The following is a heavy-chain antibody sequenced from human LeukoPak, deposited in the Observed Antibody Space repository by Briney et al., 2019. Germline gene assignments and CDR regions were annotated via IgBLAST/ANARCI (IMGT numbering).Heavy chain of an antibody. CDR3: ARKGQRSTVVVHYYFDY. D-gene: IGHD3-22*01. V-gene: IGHV4-39*07. CDR2: FYYSGST. CDR1: GGSISSSSYY. J-gene: IGHJ4*02. Sequence: SETLSLTCPVSGGSISSSSYYWGWIRQPPGKGLEWIGSFYYSGSTYYNPSLKSRVTISLDTSKNQFSLKLSSVTAADTAVYYCARKGQRSTVVVHYYFDYWGQGTLVTVSS.